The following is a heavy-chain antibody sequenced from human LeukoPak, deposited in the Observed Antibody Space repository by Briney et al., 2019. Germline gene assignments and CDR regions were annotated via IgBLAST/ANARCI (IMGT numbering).Heavy chain of an antibody. CDR2: ISAYNGNT. Sequence: GASVKVSCKASGYTFNSYGISWVRQAPGQGLEWMGWISAYNGNTNYAQKLQGRVTMTTDTSTSTAYMELRSLRSDDTAVYYCAMGEGDHSCMPFDYWGQGTLVTVSS. CDR1: GYTFNSYG. V-gene: IGHV1-18*01. D-gene: IGHD3-16*01. J-gene: IGHJ4*02. CDR3: AMGEGDHSCMPFDY.